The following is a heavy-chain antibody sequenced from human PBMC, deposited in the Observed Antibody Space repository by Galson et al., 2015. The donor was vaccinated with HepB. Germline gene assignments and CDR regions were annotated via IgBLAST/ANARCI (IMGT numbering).Heavy chain of an antibody. CDR3: ARKLKDSEIDAFDI. CDR1: GGSISSYY. V-gene: IGHV4-59*01. D-gene: IGHD2-15*01. CDR2: IYYSGST. Sequence: QVQLQESGPGLVKPSETLSLTCTVSGGSISSYYWSWIRQPPGKGLEWIGYIYYSGSTNYNPSLKSRVTISVDTSKNQFSLKLSSVTAADTAVYYCARKLKDSEIDAFDIWGQGTMVTVSS. J-gene: IGHJ3*02.